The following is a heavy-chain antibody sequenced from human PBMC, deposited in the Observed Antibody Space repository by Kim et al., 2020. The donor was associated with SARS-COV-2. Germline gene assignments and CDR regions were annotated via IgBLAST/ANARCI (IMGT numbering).Heavy chain of an antibody. J-gene: IGHJ4*02. Sequence: GTTKYNPSLRSRVTLSVDTSKNQFSLRMTSVTAADTAVYYCARRSAGIDWWGQGTPVTVSS. V-gene: IGHV4-34*01. CDR3: ARRSAGIDW. CDR2: GTT.